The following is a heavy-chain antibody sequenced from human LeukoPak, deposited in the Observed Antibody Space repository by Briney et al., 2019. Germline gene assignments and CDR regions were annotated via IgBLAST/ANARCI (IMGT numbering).Heavy chain of an antibody. CDR2: ITLSSSEI. Sequence: GGFLRLSCRGSGFSFSSYSMNWVRQAPGKGLEWVSFITLSSSEIFYADSVRGRFSISRDNAQNSVFLQMSSLRAEDTAVYYCVRGSGPTVAYHRMDVWGTGTTVSVSS. CDR3: VRGSGPTVAYHRMDV. V-gene: IGHV3-21*05. J-gene: IGHJ6*03. D-gene: IGHD4-11*01. CDR1: GFSFSSYS.